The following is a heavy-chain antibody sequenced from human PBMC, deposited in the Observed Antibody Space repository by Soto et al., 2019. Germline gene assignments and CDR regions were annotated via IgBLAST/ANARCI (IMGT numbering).Heavy chain of an antibody. D-gene: IGHD2-15*01. CDR2: INPSGGST. CDR3: ARDQGYCSGGSCYSIYYYYGMDV. Sequence: GASVKVSCQASGYTFTNYYMQWVRQAPGQGLELMGIINPSGGSTGYAQKFQGRVTMTRDTSTSTVYMELSSLRSEDTAVYYCARDQGYCSGGSCYSIYYYYGMDVWGQGTTVTVSS. V-gene: IGHV1-46*01. CDR1: GYTFTNYY. J-gene: IGHJ6*02.